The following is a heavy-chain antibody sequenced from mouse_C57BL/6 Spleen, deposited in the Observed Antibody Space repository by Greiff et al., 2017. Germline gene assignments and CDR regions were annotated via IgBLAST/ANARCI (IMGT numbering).Heavy chain of an antibody. Sequence: KPGQGLEWIGDIYPGSGSTNYNEKFKSKATLTVDTSSSTAYMQLSSLTSEDSAVYYCARWDDYDWYFDVWGTGTTVTVSS. D-gene: IGHD2-4*01. J-gene: IGHJ1*03. V-gene: IGHV1-55*01. CDR3: ARWDDYDWYFDV. CDR2: IYPGSGST.